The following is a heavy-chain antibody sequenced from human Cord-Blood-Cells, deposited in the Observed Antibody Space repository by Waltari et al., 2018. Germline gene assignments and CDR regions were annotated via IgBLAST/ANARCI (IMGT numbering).Heavy chain of an antibody. CDR2: INHSGST. D-gene: IGHD2-2*01. Sequence: QVQLQQWGAGLLKPSETLSLTCAVYGGSFSGYYWSWIRQPPGKGLEWIGEINHSGSTNYNPSLKSRVTISVDTSKNQFSQKLSSVTAADTAVYYCARGRVYCSSTSCYYYYGMDVWGQGTTVTVSS. CDR3: ARGRVYCSSTSCYYYYGMDV. V-gene: IGHV4-34*01. CDR1: GGSFSGYY. J-gene: IGHJ6*02.